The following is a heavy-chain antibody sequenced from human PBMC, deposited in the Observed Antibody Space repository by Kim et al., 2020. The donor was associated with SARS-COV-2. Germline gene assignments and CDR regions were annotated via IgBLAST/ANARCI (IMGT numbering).Heavy chain of an antibody. CDR2: IGDTGPT. CDR1: GFAFNNFA. CDR3: AKDGRGHGDYHWFDT. J-gene: IGHJ5*02. V-gene: IGHV3-23*01. D-gene: IGHD4-17*01. Sequence: GGSLRLSCAASGFAFNNFAMNWVRQAPGKGLDWVSSIGDTGPTYYADSVKGRFTISRDISKNTLFLQMNRLRVEDTAIYYCAKDGRGHGDYHWFDTWGQGTLVTVSS.